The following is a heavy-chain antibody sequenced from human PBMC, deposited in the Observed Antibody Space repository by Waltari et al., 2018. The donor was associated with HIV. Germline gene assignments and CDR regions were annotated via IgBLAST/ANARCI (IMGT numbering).Heavy chain of an antibody. D-gene: IGHD2-2*01. CDR3: AKDKRRYCSSTSCYYYFDY. J-gene: IGHJ4*02. V-gene: IGHV3-9*01. CDR1: GFTFDDYA. CDR2: ISWNSGRI. Sequence: EVQLVESGGGLVQPGRSLSLSCAVPGFTFDDYAMNWVRQAPGKGLEWVSGISWNSGRIGYADSVKGRFTISRDNAKNSLYLQMNSLRAEDTALYYCAKDKRRYCSSTSCYYYFDYWGQGTLVTVSS.